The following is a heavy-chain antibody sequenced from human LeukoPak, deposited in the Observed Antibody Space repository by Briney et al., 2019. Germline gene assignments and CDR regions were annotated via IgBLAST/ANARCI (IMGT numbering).Heavy chain of an antibody. CDR1: GFTFSSYG. CDR2: ISYDGSNK. CDR3: ATSGIVGATWGEVQSDY. Sequence: GGSLRLSCAASGFTFSSYGTHGVPPAPGKGLEWVADISYDGSNKYYADSVKGRFTISRDNSKNTLYLQMNSLRAEDTAVYYCATSGIVGATWGEVQSDYWGQGTLVTVSS. D-gene: IGHD1-26*01. V-gene: IGHV3-30*03. J-gene: IGHJ4*02.